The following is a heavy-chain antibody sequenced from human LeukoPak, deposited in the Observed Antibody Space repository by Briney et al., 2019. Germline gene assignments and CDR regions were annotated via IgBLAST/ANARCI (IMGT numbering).Heavy chain of an antibody. V-gene: IGHV4-34*01. CDR2: INHSGST. CDR1: GGSFSGYY. D-gene: IGHD6-19*01. CDR3: AREVSDDTAVAAYYFDY. Sequence: PSETLSLTCAVYGGSFSGYYWSWIRQPPGKGLEWIGEINHSGSTNYNPSLKSRVTISVDTSKNQFSLKLSSVTAADTAVYYCAREVSDDTAVAAYYFDYWGQGTLVTVSS. J-gene: IGHJ4*02.